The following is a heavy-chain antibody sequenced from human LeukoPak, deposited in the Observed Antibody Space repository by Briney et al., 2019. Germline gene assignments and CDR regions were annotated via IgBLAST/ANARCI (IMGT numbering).Heavy chain of an antibody. J-gene: IGHJ4*02. CDR1: GGSISSYY. CDR3: ARVPGITIFGVVPPYYFDY. Sequence: SETLSLTCTVSGGSISSYYWSWIRQPPGKGLEWIGYIYYSGSNYYNPSLKSRVTISVDTSKNQFSLKLSSVTAADTAVYYCARVPGITIFGVVPPYYFDYWGQGTLVTVSS. V-gene: IGHV4-59*12. D-gene: IGHD3-3*01. CDR2: IYYSGSN.